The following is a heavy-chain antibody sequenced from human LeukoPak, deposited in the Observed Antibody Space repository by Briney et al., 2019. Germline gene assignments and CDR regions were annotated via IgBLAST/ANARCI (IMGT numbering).Heavy chain of an antibody. CDR2: ISSSSSYT. CDR3: ARAIGVVNVYFDY. D-gene: IGHD2-15*01. J-gene: IGHJ4*02. Sequence: PGESLRLSCAASGFTFSDYYMSWIRQAPGKGLEWVSYISSSSSYTNYADSVKGRFTISRDNSKNTLYLQMNSLRAEDTAVYYCARAIGVVNVYFDYWGQGTLVTVSS. V-gene: IGHV3-11*06. CDR1: GFTFSDYY.